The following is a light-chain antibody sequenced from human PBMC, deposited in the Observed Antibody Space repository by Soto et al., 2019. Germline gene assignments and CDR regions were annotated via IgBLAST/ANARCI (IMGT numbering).Light chain of an antibody. V-gene: IGLV2-11*01. CDR1: SSDVGGYDF. J-gene: IGLJ3*02. CDR2: DVT. CDR3: CSYAGTTTWV. Sequence: QSALTQPRSVSGSPGQSVTISCTGTSSDVGGYDFVSWYQQHPGKAPKLMIHDVTKRPSGVSSRFSASKSGNTASLTISGVQAEDEADYYCCSYAGTTTWVFGGGTKVTVL.